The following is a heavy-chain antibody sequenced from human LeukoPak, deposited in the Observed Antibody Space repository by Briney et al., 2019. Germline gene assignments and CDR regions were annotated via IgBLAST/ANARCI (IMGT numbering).Heavy chain of an antibody. J-gene: IGHJ4*02. V-gene: IGHV3-30*02. CDR3: AKVPIAAAQYYFDY. CDR1: GFTFSDYY. Sequence: GGSLRLSCAASGFTFSDYYMSWIRQAPGKGLEWVAFIRYDGSNKYYADSVKGRFTISRDNSKNTLYLQMNSLRAEDTAVYYCAKVPIAAAQYYFDYWGQGTLVTVSS. D-gene: IGHD6-13*01. CDR2: IRYDGSNK.